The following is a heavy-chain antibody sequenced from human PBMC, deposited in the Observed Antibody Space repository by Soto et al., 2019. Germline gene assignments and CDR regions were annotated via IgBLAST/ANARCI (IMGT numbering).Heavy chain of an antibody. CDR3: AKGSVVVAAKFDS. CDR1: GFTFNNYA. V-gene: IGHV3-23*01. Sequence: EVQLLESGGDLVRPGVCRRLSCAASGFTFNNYAMSWVRQAPGKGLEWLSAISSSGYSTYYTDSVKGRFTISRDNSRNTVYLQMNYLRAEDTAVYYCAKGSVVVAAKFDSWGQGTLVTVSS. CDR2: ISSSGYST. D-gene: IGHD2-21*02. J-gene: IGHJ4*02.